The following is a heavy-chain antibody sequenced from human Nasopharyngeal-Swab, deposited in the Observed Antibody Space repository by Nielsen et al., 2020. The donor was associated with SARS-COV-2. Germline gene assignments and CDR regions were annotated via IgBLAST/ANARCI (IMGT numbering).Heavy chain of an antibody. V-gene: IGHV4-34*01. J-gene: IGHJ6*02. CDR2: INHGGNT. Sequence: GSLRLSCAVYGGSFSGYYWNWIRQPPGKGLEWIGEINHGGNTNYNPSLKSRVTILVDTSKNQFSLKLASVTAADTALYYCSRGDEGANHYGMDVWGQGTTVTVSS. D-gene: IGHD3-16*01. CDR3: SRGDEGANHYGMDV. CDR1: GGSFSGYY.